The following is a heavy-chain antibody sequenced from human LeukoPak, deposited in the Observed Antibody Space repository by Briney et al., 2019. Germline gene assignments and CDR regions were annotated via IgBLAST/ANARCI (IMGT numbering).Heavy chain of an antibody. D-gene: IGHD3-22*01. CDR1: GFTFSSYS. CDR3: ARDWTYYYDSSGYPGY. Sequence: GGSLRLSCAASGFTFSSYSMNWVRQAPGKGLEWVSSISSSGSTIYYADSVKGRFTISRDNAKNSLYLQMNSLRAEDTAVYYCARDWTYYYDSSGYPGYWGQGTLATVSS. CDR2: ISSSGSTI. J-gene: IGHJ4*02. V-gene: IGHV3-21*04.